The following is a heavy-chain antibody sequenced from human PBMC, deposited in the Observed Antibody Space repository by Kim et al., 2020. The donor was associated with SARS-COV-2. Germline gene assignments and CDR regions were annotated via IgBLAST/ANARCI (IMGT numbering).Heavy chain of an antibody. CDR2: SST. Sequence: SSTIYADSVKGRFTISRDNAKNTLYLQMNSLRAEDTAVYYCARGAGNRFDYWGQGTLVTVSS. CDR3: ARGAGNRFDY. V-gene: IGHV3-74*01. J-gene: IGHJ4*02. D-gene: IGHD4-4*01.